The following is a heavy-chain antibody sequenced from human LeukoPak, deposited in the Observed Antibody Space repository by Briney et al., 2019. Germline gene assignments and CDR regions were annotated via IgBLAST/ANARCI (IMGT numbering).Heavy chain of an antibody. D-gene: IGHD1-26*01. CDR1: GGSFSGYY. CDR3: ARGPASPVGATDFDY. CDR2: INQSEST. J-gene: IGHJ4*02. V-gene: IGHV4-34*01. Sequence: PSETLSLTCAVYGGSFSGYYWSWIRQAPGKGLEWIGEINQSESTNYNPSLQRRVTISVDTSKNQFSLTLTSVTAADTAVYYCARGPASPVGATDFDYWGQGTLVTVSS.